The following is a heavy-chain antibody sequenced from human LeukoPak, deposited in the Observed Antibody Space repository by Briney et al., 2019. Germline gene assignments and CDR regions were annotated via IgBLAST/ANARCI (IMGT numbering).Heavy chain of an antibody. D-gene: IGHD4-17*01. CDR3: AAYDYGDYTY. Sequence: SETLSLTCTVSGGSISSSSYYWGWIRQPPGKGLEWIGSIYYSGSTYYNPSLKSRVTISVDTSKNQFSLKLSSVTAADTAVYYCAAYDYGDYTYWGQGTLVTVSS. CDR1: GGSISSSSYY. J-gene: IGHJ4*02. V-gene: IGHV4-39*01. CDR2: IYYSGST.